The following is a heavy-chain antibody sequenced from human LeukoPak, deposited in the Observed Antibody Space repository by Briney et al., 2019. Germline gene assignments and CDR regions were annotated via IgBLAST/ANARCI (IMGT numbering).Heavy chain of an antibody. CDR2: ISWNSGSI. D-gene: IGHD2-2*01. CDR1: GFTFDDYA. CDR3: AKDIGGAAIWLYGMDV. V-gene: IGHV3-9*01. Sequence: GGSLRLSCAASGFTFDDYAMHWVRQAPGKGLEWVSGISWNSGSIGYADSVKGRFTISRDNAKNSLYLQMNSLRAEDTALYYCAKDIGGAAIWLYGMDVWGQGTTVTVSS. J-gene: IGHJ6*02.